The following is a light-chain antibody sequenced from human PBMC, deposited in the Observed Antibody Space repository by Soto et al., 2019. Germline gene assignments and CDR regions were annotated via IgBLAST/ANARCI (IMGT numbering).Light chain of an antibody. V-gene: IGKV1-5*01. J-gene: IGKJ1*01. CDR3: QQYETFSGT. CDR1: QSISRW. CDR2: DAS. Sequence: DIQMTQSPSTLSASMGDRVTIACRASQSISRWLALYQQRPGKAPKLLIYDASSLESEDPSRFSGSGSGTKFTLTIASLQPDDFATYYCQQYETFSGTFGPGTKVDFK.